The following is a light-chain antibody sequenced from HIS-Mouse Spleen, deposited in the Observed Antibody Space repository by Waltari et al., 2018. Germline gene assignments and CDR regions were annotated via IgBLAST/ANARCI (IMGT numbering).Light chain of an antibody. CDR3: LLSYSGARV. CDR2: YTS. J-gene: IGLJ3*02. Sequence: QAVVTQEPSLTVSPGGTVTLTCGSSTGPVTSGHYPYWFQQRPGQAPRTLIYYTSNTPSWTPARFSGSLLGGKAALTLSGAQPEDEAEYYCLLSYSGARVFGGGTKLTVL. CDR1: TGPVTSGHY. V-gene: IGLV7-46*01.